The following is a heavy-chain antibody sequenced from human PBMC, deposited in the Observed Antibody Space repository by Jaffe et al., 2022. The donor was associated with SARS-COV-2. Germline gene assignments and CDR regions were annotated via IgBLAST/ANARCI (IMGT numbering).Heavy chain of an antibody. CDR3: VRGRNSGLDV. CDR1: GFTFSSYW. D-gene: IGHD1-1*01. J-gene: IGHJ6*02. CDR2: TSTDGSST. Sequence: EVQLVESGGGLVQPGGSLRLSCVVSGFTFSSYWMHWVRQAPGEGLVWVSRTSTDGSSTNYADSVKGRFTISRDNAKNTLYLQMNSLTAEDTAIYYCVRGRNSGLDVWGQGTTVTVSS. V-gene: IGHV3-74*01.